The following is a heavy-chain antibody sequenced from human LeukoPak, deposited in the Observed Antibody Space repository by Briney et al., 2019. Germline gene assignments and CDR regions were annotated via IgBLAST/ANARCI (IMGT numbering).Heavy chain of an antibody. V-gene: IGHV3-23*01. CDR2: IRGSGDRT. CDR3: AKDRQRGNYFRNYYYYMDV. D-gene: IGHD1-26*01. J-gene: IGHJ6*03. Sequence: PGGSLRLSCAASGFTFSSYAMSWVRQAPGKGLEWVSAIRGSGDRTHYADSVKGRFTISRANSKNTVYLQMNSLRVDDTAVYYCAKDRQRGNYFRNYYYYMDVWGKGTTVTVSS. CDR1: GFTFSSYA.